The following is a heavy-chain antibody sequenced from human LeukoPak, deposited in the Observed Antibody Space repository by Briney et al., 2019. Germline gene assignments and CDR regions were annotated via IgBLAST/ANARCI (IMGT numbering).Heavy chain of an antibody. V-gene: IGHV4-4*07. CDR3: ARDQARYSSNWYDAFDI. CDR1: GGSISSYY. CDR2: IYTSGST. Sequence: PSETLSLTCTVSGGSISSYYWSWIRQPAGKGLEWIGRIYTSGSTNYNPSLKSRVTMSVDTSKNQFSLKLSSVTAADTAVYYCARDQARYSSNWYDAFDIWGQGTMVTVSS. J-gene: IGHJ3*02. D-gene: IGHD6-13*01.